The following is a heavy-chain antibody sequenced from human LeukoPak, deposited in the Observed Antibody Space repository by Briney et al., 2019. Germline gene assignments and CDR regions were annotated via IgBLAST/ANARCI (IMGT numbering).Heavy chain of an antibody. CDR1: GFTVNNEY. V-gene: IGHV3-53*01. J-gene: IGHJ3*02. D-gene: IGHD3-22*01. CDR3: ARGLFLSGYLDAFDI. CDR2: IYNDGRT. Sequence: QSGGSLRPSCAASGFTVNNEYMTWVRQAPGRGREGVSLIYNDGRTYYADPVKGRCTIPRDNLKNVLYLQMNSLKVEDTALYYCARGLFLSGYLDAFDIWGQGTVVTVSS.